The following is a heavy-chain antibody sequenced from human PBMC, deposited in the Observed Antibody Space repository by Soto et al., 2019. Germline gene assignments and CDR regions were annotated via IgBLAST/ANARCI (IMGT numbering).Heavy chain of an antibody. V-gene: IGHV1-69*02. Sequence: QVQLVQSGAEVKKPGSSVKVSCKASGGTFSSYTISWVRQAPGQGLEWMGRLIPILGIANYAQKFQGRVTITADKATSTAYMELSSLRSEDTAVYYCTSGWSRGFYYWGQGTLVTVSS. CDR3: TSGWSRGFYY. CDR1: GGTFSSYT. D-gene: IGHD6-19*01. CDR2: LIPILGIA. J-gene: IGHJ4*02.